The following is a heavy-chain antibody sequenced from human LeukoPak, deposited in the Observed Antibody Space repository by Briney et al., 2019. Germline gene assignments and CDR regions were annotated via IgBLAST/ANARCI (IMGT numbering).Heavy chain of an antibody. J-gene: IGHJ4*02. CDR2: SRNKANSYTT. Sequence: GGSLRLSCAASGFTFSDHYMDWVRQAPGKGLEWVGRSRNKANSYTTEYAASVKGRFTISRDDSKNTAYLQMNSLKTEDTAVYYCTRLGDSSGYYGYWGQGTLVTVSS. CDR1: GFTFSDHY. V-gene: IGHV3-72*01. CDR3: TRLGDSSGYYGY. D-gene: IGHD3-22*01.